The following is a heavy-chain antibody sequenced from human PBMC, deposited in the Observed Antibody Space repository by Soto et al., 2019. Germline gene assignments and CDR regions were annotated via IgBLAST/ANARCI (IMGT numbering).Heavy chain of an antibody. J-gene: IGHJ4*02. Sequence: PSETLSLTCTVSRGSIISFYCPCIRQPPGKGLEWIGYIYYSGSTNYNPSLKSRVTISVDTSKNQFSLKLSSVTAADTAVYYCARHEGYCSSTSCYVLDYWGQGTLVTVSS. V-gene: IGHV4-59*08. CDR2: IYYSGST. CDR1: RGSIISFY. D-gene: IGHD2-2*01. CDR3: ARHEGYCSSTSCYVLDY.